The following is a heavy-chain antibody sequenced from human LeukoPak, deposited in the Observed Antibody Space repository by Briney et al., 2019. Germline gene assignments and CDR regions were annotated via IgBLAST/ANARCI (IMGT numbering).Heavy chain of an antibody. CDR1: GFTFSSYA. D-gene: IGHD3-3*01. CDR2: ISYDGSNK. J-gene: IGHJ3*02. CDR3: ARVRNDFYAFDI. Sequence: GGSLRLSCAASGFTFSSYAMHWVRQAPGKGLEWVAVISYDGSNKYYADSVKGRFTISRDNSKNTLYLQMNSLRAEDTAVYYCARVRNDFYAFDIWGQGTMVTVSS. V-gene: IGHV3-30*04.